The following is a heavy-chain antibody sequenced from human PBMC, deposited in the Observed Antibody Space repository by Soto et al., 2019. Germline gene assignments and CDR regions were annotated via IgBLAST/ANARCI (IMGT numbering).Heavy chain of an antibody. Sequence: ASVKVSCKVSGYRLAEIAMHWVRQAPGKGLEWMGSFDPEDRETIYAQKFLARVTMTQDTSTDTDYMELSSLRSEDTAVYYCATTPVFGSGWSPRDWFDPWGQGTLVTVSS. CDR3: ATTPVFGSGWSPRDWFDP. J-gene: IGHJ5*02. CDR2: FDPEDRET. CDR1: GYRLAEIA. V-gene: IGHV1-24*01. D-gene: IGHD6-19*01.